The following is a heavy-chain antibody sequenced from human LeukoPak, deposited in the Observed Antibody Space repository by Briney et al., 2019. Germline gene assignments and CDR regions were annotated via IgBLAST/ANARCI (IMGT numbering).Heavy chain of an antibody. CDR3: ASLTVV. CDR2: IHSDGSP. J-gene: IGHJ4*02. Sequence: GGSLRLSCVASGFTVSSNYMSWVRQAPGKGLEWVSVIHSDGSPYYADSVKGRFTISRVNSKSTLYLQMNSLRAEDTAVYYCASLTVVWGQGTLVTVSS. D-gene: IGHD2-15*01. V-gene: IGHV3-66*01. CDR1: GFTVSSNY.